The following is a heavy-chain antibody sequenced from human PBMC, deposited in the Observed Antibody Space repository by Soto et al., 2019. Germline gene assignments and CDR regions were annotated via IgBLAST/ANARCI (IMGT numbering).Heavy chain of an antibody. CDR3: AAQGPYGGNPDDAFDI. D-gene: IGHD4-17*01. Sequence: QMQLVQSGPEVKKPGTSVKVSCKASGFTFTSSAVQWVRQARGQRLEWIGWIVVGSGNTNYAQKFQERVTITRDMITKXAYMGLSSLRYEDTAVYYCAAQGPYGGNPDDAFDIWGQGTMVTVSS. CDR2: IVVGSGNT. CDR1: GFTFTSSA. J-gene: IGHJ3*02. V-gene: IGHV1-58*01.